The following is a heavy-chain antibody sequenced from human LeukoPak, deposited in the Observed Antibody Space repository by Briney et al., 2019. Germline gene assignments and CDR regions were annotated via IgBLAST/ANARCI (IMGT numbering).Heavy chain of an antibody. CDR1: GFTFSNYT. V-gene: IGHV3-21*01. J-gene: IGHJ5*02. D-gene: IGHD6-13*01. Sequence: NPGGSLRLSCEASGFTFSNYTMNWVRQTPGKGLECVSYIGSRTTYNYYADSVKGRFTISRDNVKNSLYLQMHSLRAEDTAVYYCARDGRGAAGNWFGPWGQGTLVTVSS. CDR2: IGSRTTYN. CDR3: ARDGRGAAGNWFGP.